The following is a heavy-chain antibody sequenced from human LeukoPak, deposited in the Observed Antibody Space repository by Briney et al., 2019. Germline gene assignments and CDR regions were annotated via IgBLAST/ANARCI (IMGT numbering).Heavy chain of an antibody. CDR1: GFTVSSNY. J-gene: IGHJ4*02. CDR2: IYSGGST. V-gene: IGHV3-66*01. D-gene: IGHD3-10*01. CDR3: ARKYYGSGSYYIPDY. Sequence: GGSLRLSCAASGFTVSSNYMSWVRQAPGKGLEWVSVIYSGGSTYYADSVKGRFTISRDNSKNTLYLQMNSLRAEDTAVYYCARKYYGSGSYYIPDYWGQGTLVTVSS.